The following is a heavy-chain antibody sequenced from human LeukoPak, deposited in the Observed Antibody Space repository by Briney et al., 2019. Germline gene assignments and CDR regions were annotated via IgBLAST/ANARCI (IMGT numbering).Heavy chain of an antibody. Sequence: GASVKVSCKASGGTFSSYAISWVRQAPGQGLEWMGGIIPIFGTANYAQKLQGRVTMTTDTSTSTAYMELRGLRSDDTAVYYCARTEEYCSSTSCYLDYWGQGTLVTVSS. CDR1: GGTFSSYA. CDR2: IIPIFGTA. CDR3: ARTEEYCSSTSCYLDY. J-gene: IGHJ4*02. V-gene: IGHV1-69*05. D-gene: IGHD2-2*01.